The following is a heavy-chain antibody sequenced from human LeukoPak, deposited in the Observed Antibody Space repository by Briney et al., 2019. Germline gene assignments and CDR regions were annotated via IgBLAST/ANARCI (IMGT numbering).Heavy chain of an antibody. V-gene: IGHV1-69*04. D-gene: IGHD3-22*01. CDR3: ARDNYYDSSGYYFSL. Sequence: GASVKVSCKATSRISWVRQAPGQGLEWMGRIIPILGIANYAQKFQARVTITADKSTSTAYMELSSLRSEDTAVYYCARDNYYDSSGYYFSLWGQGTLVTVSS. CDR1: TSR. CDR2: IIPILGIA. J-gene: IGHJ4*02.